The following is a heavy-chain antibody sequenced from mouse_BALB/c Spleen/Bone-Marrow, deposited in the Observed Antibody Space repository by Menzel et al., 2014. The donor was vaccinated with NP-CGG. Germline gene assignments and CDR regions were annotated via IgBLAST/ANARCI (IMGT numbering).Heavy chain of an antibody. CDR3: ARLDLLAY. CDR1: GFNIKDTY. Sequence: EVQLQQSGAELVKPGASVKLSCTASGFNIKDTYMHWVKQRPEQGLEWIGRIDPANGNTKYDPKFQGKATITADTSSNTAYLQLSSLTSEDTAVYCCARLDLLAYWGQGTLVTVSA. CDR2: IDPANGNT. V-gene: IGHV14-3*02. J-gene: IGHJ3*01.